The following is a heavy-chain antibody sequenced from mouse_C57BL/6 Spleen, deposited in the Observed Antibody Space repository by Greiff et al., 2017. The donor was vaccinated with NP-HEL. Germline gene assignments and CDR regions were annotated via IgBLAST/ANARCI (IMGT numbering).Heavy chain of an antibody. CDR1: GYTFTGYW. Sequence: QVQLQQSGAELMKPGASVKLSCKATGYTFTGYWIEWVKQRPGHGLEWIGEILPGSGSTNYYEKFKGKATFTADTSSNTAYMQLSSLTTEDSGIYYWARSGGGYFDYWGQGTTLTVSS. D-gene: IGHD3-1*01. CDR2: ILPGSGST. V-gene: IGHV1-9*01. CDR3: ARSGGGYFDY. J-gene: IGHJ2*01.